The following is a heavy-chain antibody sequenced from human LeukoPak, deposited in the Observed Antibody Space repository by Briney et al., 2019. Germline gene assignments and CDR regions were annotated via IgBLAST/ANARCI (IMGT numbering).Heavy chain of an antibody. CDR2: IYYSGST. V-gene: IGHV4-59*08. Sequence: SETLSLTCTVSGGSISSYYWSWIRQSPGKGLEYIGYIYYSGSTNYNPSLKSRVTISVDPSKNQVSLKLSSVTAADTAVYYCASYGGSTGDAFDIWGQGTMVTVSS. CDR3: ASYGGSTGDAFDI. J-gene: IGHJ3*02. D-gene: IGHD4-17*01. CDR1: GGSISSYY.